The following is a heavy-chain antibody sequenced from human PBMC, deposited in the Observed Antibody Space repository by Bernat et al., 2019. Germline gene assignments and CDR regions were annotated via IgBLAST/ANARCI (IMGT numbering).Heavy chain of an antibody. Sequence: QVQLVQSGAEVKKPGASVKVSCKASGYTFTGYYMHWVRQAPGQGLEWMGWINPNSGGTNYAQKFQGWVTMTRDTSISTAYMELSRLRSDDTAVYYCARAMATIGDNYYYYGMDAWGQGTTVTVSS. CDR3: ARAMATIGDNYYYYGMDA. J-gene: IGHJ6*02. CDR1: GYTFTGYY. D-gene: IGHD5-24*01. V-gene: IGHV1-2*04. CDR2: INPNSGGT.